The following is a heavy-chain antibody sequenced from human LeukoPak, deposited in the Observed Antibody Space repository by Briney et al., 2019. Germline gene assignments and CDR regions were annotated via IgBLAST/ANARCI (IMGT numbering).Heavy chain of an antibody. Sequence: GGSLRLSCAASGLTFNSYNTNWVRQAPGKGLERVAVISYDGSNKYYADSVKGRFTISRDNSKNTLYLQMNSLRAEDTAVYYCAKDRSRYFDYWGQGTLVTVSS. J-gene: IGHJ4*02. V-gene: IGHV3-30*18. CDR3: AKDRSRYFDY. CDR2: ISYDGSNK. CDR1: GLTFNSYN.